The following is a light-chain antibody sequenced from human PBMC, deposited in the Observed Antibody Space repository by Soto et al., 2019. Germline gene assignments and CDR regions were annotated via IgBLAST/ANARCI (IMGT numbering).Light chain of an antibody. V-gene: IGKV3-11*01. CDR3: QQRSNWPPGVT. Sequence: EIVLTQSPATLSLSPGQRATLSCRASQSVSSSLAWYQQKPGQPPRLLISAASIRATGVPARFSGSGSGTDFTLTISSLEAEDFAVYYCQQRSNWPPGVTFGPGTKIDIK. J-gene: IGKJ3*01. CDR1: QSVSSS. CDR2: AAS.